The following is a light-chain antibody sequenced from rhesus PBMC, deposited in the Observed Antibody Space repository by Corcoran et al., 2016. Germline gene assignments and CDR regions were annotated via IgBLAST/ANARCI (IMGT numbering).Light chain of an antibody. CDR3: QHGYGTPFT. J-gene: IGKJ3*01. V-gene: IGKV1-74*01. Sequence: DIQMTQSPSSLSASVGDRVTITCRARENVNNYLNWYQQKPGKAPKFLIYKASTLQSGVPSRFSGSGSGTDYTFTISSLQPEDVATFYCQHGYGTPFTFGPGTKLDIK. CDR2: KAS. CDR1: ENVNNY.